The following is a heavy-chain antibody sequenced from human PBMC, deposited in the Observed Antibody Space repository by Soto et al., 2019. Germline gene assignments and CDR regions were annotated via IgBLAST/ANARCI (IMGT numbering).Heavy chain of an antibody. D-gene: IGHD1-26*01. CDR2: ISYDGRVK. J-gene: IGHJ4*02. CDR3: ARDFIVGAPDYFDY. Sequence: GGSLRLSCAASGFTFSDYPMHWVRQAPGKGLEWLAVISYDGRVKYYVDSVKGRFTISRDDSKNTLYLQMNSLRVDDTAVYYCARDFIVGAPDYFDYWGQGTLVTVSS. CDR1: GFTFSDYP. V-gene: IGHV3-30*04.